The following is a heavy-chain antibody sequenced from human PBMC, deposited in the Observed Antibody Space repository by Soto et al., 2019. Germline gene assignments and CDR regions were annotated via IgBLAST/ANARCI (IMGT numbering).Heavy chain of an antibody. V-gene: IGHV3-21*04. Sequence: PGGSLRLSCAASGFTFSSYSMNWVRRAPGKGLEWVSSISSSSSYIYYADSVKGRFTISRDNAKNSLFLQMNSLRAEDTAVYYCARGRGAAADYFDFWGQGTLVTVSS. CDR3: ARGRGAAADYFDF. CDR2: ISSSSSYI. D-gene: IGHD6-13*01. CDR1: GFTFSSYS. J-gene: IGHJ4*02.